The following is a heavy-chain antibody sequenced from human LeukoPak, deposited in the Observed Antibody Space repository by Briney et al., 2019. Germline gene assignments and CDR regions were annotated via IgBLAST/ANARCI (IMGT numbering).Heavy chain of an antibody. Sequence: GGSLRLSCAASGFTFSSYSMNWVRQAPGKGLEWVSSISSSSSYIYYADSVKGRFTISRDNAKNSLCLQMNSLRAEDTAVYYCARIWRYYYYMDVWGKGTTVTISS. CDR2: ISSSSSYI. D-gene: IGHD2-15*01. V-gene: IGHV3-21*01. CDR1: GFTFSSYS. CDR3: ARIWRYYYYMDV. J-gene: IGHJ6*03.